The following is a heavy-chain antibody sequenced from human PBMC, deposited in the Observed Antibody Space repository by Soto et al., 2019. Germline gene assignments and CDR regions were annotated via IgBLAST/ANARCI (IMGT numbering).Heavy chain of an antibody. CDR1: GFTFSSYA. Sequence: EVQLLESGGGLVQPGGSLRLSCAASGFTFSSYAMSWVRQAPGKGLEWVSAISGSGGSTYYADSVKGRFTISRDNSKNTLYLQMNSLRAEDTAVYYCAKDTKGIAARPEYFDYWGQGTLVTVSS. D-gene: IGHD6-6*01. CDR3: AKDTKGIAARPEYFDY. CDR2: ISGSGGST. V-gene: IGHV3-23*01. J-gene: IGHJ4*02.